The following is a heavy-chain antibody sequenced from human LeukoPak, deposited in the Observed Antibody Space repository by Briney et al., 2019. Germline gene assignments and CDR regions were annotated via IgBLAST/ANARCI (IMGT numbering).Heavy chain of an antibody. J-gene: IGHJ5*02. CDR2: IYYTGTT. D-gene: IGHD3-22*01. CDR3: STSDDSRGYLTSCDP. CDR1: GVSISSGGFY. Sequence: KASETLSLTCSVSGVSISSGGFYWSWLRQLPGKGLEWIGYIYYTGTTYYNPSLRTRVIISVDTSKNQFSLKVYSVTASDTAVYFCSTSDDSRGYLTSCDPWRQGTLVTVSS. V-gene: IGHV4-31*03.